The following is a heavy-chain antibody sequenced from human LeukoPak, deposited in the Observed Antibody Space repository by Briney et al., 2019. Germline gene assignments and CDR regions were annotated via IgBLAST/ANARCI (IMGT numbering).Heavy chain of an antibody. CDR1: AFCFDVYA. V-gene: IGHV3-9*03. Sequence: RSSCAASAFCFDVYAIRSVLQAPWNRLFCSSGISWNSGSIVYSYSVKGRFTITRYNAKNSVFLPMNRLSVEVMAFYSCVKDAGGGTGLFDFCGQGVLVTVSS. CDR2: ISWNSGSI. D-gene: IGHD3-16*01. CDR3: VKDAGGGTGLFDF. J-gene: IGHJ4*02.